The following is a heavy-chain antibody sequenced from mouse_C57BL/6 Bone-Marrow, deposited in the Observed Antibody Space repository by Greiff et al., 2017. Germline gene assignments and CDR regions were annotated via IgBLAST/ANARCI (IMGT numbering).Heavy chain of an antibody. V-gene: IGHV1-52*01. D-gene: IGHD1-1*01. Sequence: QVQLKQPGAELVRPGSSVKLSCKASGYTFTSYWMHWVKQRPIQGLEWIGNIDPSDSETHYNQKFKDKATLTVDKSSSTAYMQLSSLTSEDSAVYYCARHYEGYFDVWGTGTTVTVSS. CDR3: ARHYEGYFDV. CDR2: IDPSDSET. CDR1: GYTFTSYW. J-gene: IGHJ1*03.